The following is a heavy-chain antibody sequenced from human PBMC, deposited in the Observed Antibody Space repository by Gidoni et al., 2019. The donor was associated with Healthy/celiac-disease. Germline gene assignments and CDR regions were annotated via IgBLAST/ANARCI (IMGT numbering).Heavy chain of an antibody. J-gene: IGHJ3*02. CDR1: GGTFSSYA. D-gene: IGHD1-26*01. CDR3: ASPFVGAQLAGAFDI. Sequence: QVQLVQSGAEVKKPGSSVKVSGKASGGTFSSYAISWVRQAPGQGLEWMGGIIPIFGTANDAQKFQGRVTITADESTSTAYMELSSLRSEDTAVYYCASPFVGAQLAGAFDIWGQGTMVTVSS. V-gene: IGHV1-69*01. CDR2: IIPIFGTA.